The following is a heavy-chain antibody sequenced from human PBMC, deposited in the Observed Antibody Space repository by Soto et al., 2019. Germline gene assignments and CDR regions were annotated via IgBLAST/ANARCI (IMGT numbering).Heavy chain of an antibody. CDR1: GYIFASYG. CDR2: VNPSGGHT. D-gene: IGHD5-18*01. CDR3: ARDQFDSYGPKGGLDY. Sequence: ASVKVSCKASGYIFASYGISWVRQAPGQGLEWMGTVNPSGGHTTYSQNFLGRVTMTTDTSTSTAYMELRSLRSDDTAVYYCARDQFDSYGPKGGLDYWGQGTLVTVSS. V-gene: IGHV1-18*01. J-gene: IGHJ4*02.